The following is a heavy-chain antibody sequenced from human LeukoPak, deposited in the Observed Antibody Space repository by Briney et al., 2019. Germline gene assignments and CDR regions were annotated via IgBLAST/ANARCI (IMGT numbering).Heavy chain of an antibody. CDR3: ASCSFGVGATPSYYYYYYMDV. D-gene: IGHD1-26*01. Sequence: SETLSLTCTVSGGSISSSSYYWGWVRQPPGKGLEWIGSIYYSGSTYYNPSLKSRVTISVDTSKNQFSLKLSSVTAADTAVYYCASCSFGVGATPSYYYYYYMDVWGKGTTVTVSS. CDR1: GGSISSSSYY. V-gene: IGHV4-39*07. J-gene: IGHJ6*03. CDR2: IYYSGST.